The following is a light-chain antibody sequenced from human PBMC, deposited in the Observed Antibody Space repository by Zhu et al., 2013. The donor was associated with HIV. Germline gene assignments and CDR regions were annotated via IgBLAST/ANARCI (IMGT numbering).Light chain of an antibody. J-gene: IGKJ3*01. V-gene: IGKV3-20*01. CDR3: QHVNDNPA. Sequence: DIVLTQSPGTLSLSPGERGSLSCRASQSIRPTYVAWYQQKSGQAPRLLIYGASNRATGVPDRFSGGGSGTDFTLTISGLRPEDFATYYCQHVNDNPAFGPGTTVDVK. CDR2: GAS. CDR1: QSIRPTY.